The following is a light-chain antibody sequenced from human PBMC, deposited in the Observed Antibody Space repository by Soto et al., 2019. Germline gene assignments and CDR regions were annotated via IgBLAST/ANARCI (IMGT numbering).Light chain of an antibody. CDR3: QQCATSPLT. Sequence: EIVLTQSPGTLSLSPGERATLSCRASQTVSKDYLAWYQQKPGQAPRLLIDDASERATGIPDRFSGSGSGTDFTLTISGLEPEDVAVYHCQQCATSPLTFGQGTKVEI. J-gene: IGKJ1*01. CDR2: DAS. V-gene: IGKV3-20*01. CDR1: QTVSKDY.